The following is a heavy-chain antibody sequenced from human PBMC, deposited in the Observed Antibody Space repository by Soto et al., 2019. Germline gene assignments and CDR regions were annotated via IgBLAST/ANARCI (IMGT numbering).Heavy chain of an antibody. D-gene: IGHD4-17*01. J-gene: IGHJ5*02. CDR1: GGTFSSYA. CDR2: IIPIFGTA. Sequence: QVQLVQSGAEVKKPGSSVKVSCKASGGTFSSYAISWVRQAPGQGREWMGGIIPIFGTANYAQKFQGRVTITADESTSTAYMELSSLRSEDTAVYYCARDLYGDSEAQTNWFDPWGQGTLVTVSS. V-gene: IGHV1-69*01. CDR3: ARDLYGDSEAQTNWFDP.